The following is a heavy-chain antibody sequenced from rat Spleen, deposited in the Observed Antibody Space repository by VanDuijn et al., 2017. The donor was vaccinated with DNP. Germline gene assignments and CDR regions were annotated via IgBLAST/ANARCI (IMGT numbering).Heavy chain of an antibody. J-gene: IGHJ1*01. CDR2: ISYEGRRT. CDR3: ARGENNYIYWYFDF. V-gene: IGHV5-22*01. D-gene: IGHD1-10*01. Sequence: EVQLVESGGGLVQPGNSLKLSCAASGFTFSDYYMAWVRQAPKKGLEWVASISYEGRRTYYGDSVKGRFTISRDNAKNTQYLQMDSLRSEDTATYYCARGENNYIYWYFDFWGPGTMVTVSS. CDR1: GFTFSDYY.